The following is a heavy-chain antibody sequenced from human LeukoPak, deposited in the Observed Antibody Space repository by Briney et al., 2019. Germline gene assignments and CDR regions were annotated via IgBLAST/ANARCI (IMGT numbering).Heavy chain of an antibody. CDR1: GFTFSSYW. J-gene: IGHJ4*02. D-gene: IGHD3-22*01. CDR2: IKQDGSGK. Sequence: PGGSLRLSCAASGFTFSSYWMSWVRQAPGKGLEWVANIKQDGSGKYYVDSVKGRFTISRDNAKNSLYLQMNSLRAEDTAVYYCARDFIVSYYDSSGFGYWGQGTLVTVSS. CDR3: ARDFIVSYYDSSGFGY. V-gene: IGHV3-7*05.